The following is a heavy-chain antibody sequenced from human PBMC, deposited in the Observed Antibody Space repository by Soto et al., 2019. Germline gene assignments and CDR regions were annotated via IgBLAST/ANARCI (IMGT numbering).Heavy chain of an antibody. CDR3: ARETVTTPNWFDP. D-gene: IGHD4-17*01. CDR1: GGSISSGDYY. Sequence: PSETLSLTCTVSGGSISSGDYYWSWIRQPPGKGLEWIGYIYYSGSTYYNQSLKSRVTISVDTSKNQFSLKLSSVTAADTALYYCARETVTTPNWFDPWGQGTLVTVSS. CDR2: IYYSGST. J-gene: IGHJ5*02. V-gene: IGHV4-30-4*01.